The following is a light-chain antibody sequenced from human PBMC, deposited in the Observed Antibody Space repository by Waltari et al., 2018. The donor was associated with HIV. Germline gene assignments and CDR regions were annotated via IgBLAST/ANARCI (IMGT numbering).Light chain of an antibody. J-gene: IGKJ2*01. V-gene: IGKV1-39*01. Sequence: DIQMTQSPSSLSASEGDRVTIHCRESQSIRRYLNWYHQKPGKAPKLLIYAASSLQSGVPSRFSGSGSGTDFTLTISSLQPEDFATYYCQQSYSTPRTFGQGTKLEIK. CDR2: AAS. CDR3: QQSYSTPRT. CDR1: QSIRRY.